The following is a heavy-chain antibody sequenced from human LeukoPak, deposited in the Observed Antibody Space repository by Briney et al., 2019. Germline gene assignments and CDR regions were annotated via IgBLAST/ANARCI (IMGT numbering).Heavy chain of an antibody. D-gene: IGHD3-3*01. Sequence: SETLSLTCTVSGYSISRGYSWGWIRQPPGKGLEWIGEINHSGSTNYNPSLKSRVTISLDTSKNQFSLNLRSVTAADTAVYYCARDGVVTMELDYWGQGTLVTVSS. J-gene: IGHJ4*02. CDR2: INHSGST. CDR1: GYSISRGYS. CDR3: ARDGVVTMELDY. V-gene: IGHV4-38-2*02.